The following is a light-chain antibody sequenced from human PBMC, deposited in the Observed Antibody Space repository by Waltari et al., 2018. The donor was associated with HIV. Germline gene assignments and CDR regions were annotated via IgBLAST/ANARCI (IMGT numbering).Light chain of an antibody. Sequence: DIQMTQSPSTLSASVGDRVTISCRASRTISTRLAWYQQNPGKALKHRIYRASSLESGVPSMFSGSGSETEYNFTTSSMQSEDVVTYRWKQYKGPHTLGQGTKLEIK. CDR2: RAS. V-gene: IGKV1-5*03. CDR1: RTISTR. CDR3: KQYKGPHT. J-gene: IGKJ2*01.